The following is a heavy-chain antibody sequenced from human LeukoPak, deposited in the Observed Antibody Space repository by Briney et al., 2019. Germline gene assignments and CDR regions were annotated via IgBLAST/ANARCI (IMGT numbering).Heavy chain of an antibody. V-gene: IGHV1-8*01. CDR3: TRAVRNQLLSEY. J-gene: IGHJ4*02. CDR2: ITPNSGNT. Sequence: GASVRVSCKASGYTSSNYDVTWGRHAPGQGLEYMGWITPNSGNTGFAQKFRGRVTMTSDASTTSAFMELMRLTSEDTAVYYCTRAVRNQLLSEYWGQGTRITVSS. CDR1: GYTSSNYD. D-gene: IGHD2-2*01.